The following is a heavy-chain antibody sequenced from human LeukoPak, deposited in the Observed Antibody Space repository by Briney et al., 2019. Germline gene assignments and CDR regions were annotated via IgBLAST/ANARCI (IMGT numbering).Heavy chain of an antibody. J-gene: IGHJ6*03. CDR1: GYTFTTYD. CDR2: ISAYNGNT. CDR3: ARGRRGRDWGSQNYYYYYMDV. Sequence: GASVKVSCKASGYTFTTYDINWVRQAPGQGLEWMGWISAYNGNTNYAQKLQGRVTMTTDTSISTAYMELSSLRSEDTAVYYCARGRRGRDWGSQNYYYYYMDVWGKGTTVTVSS. D-gene: IGHD7-27*01. V-gene: IGHV1-18*01.